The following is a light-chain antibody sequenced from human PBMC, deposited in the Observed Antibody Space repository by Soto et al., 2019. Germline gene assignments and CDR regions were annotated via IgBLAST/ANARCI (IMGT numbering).Light chain of an antibody. J-gene: IGKJ4*01. Sequence: EIVLTQSPATLSLSPGERATLSCRASQSVSSYLAWYQQKPGQAPRLLIYDASNRATGIPARFSGSGSGIDFTLTISSLEPEDFAVYYWQQRSNWPPGLTFGGGTKVEIK. V-gene: IGKV3-11*01. CDR1: QSVSSY. CDR2: DAS. CDR3: QQRSNWPPGLT.